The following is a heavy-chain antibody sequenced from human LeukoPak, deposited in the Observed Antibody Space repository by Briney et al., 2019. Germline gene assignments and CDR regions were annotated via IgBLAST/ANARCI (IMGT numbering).Heavy chain of an antibody. Sequence: SQTLSLTFAISGDSVFSNNVAWNWIRQSPSRGLEWLGRTYYRSNWFNEYAVSMKGRVIINPVTSKNQFSLQLNSMTPEDTAVYYCAREDRLGHFDYWGQGTLVTVSS. J-gene: IGHJ4*02. CDR1: GDSVFSNNVA. CDR3: AREDRLGHFDY. V-gene: IGHV6-1*01. CDR2: TYYRSNWFN.